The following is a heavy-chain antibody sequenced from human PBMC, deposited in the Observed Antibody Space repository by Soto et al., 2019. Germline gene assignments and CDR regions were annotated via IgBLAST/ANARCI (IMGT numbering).Heavy chain of an antibody. V-gene: IGHV4-34*01. CDR1: GGSFSGYY. J-gene: IGHJ3*02. CDR2: INHSGST. Sequence: QVQLQQWGAGLLKPSETLSLTCAVYGGSFSGYYWSWIRQPPGKGLEWIGEINHSGSTNYSPSLKSRVTISVDTSKNQFSLKLSSVTAADTAVYYCARQYCSGGSCYSRYAFDIWGQGTMVTVSS. D-gene: IGHD2-15*01. CDR3: ARQYCSGGSCYSRYAFDI.